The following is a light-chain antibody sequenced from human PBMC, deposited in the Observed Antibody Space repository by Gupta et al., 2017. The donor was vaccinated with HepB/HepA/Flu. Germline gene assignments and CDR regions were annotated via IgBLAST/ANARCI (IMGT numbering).Light chain of an antibody. V-gene: IGKV1D-12*01. CDR3: QQADSFPYT. Sequence: DIQMTQSPSSVSASVGDRVTITCRASQGISSWLVWYQQKPGKAPKLLIYAASSLQRGVPSRFSGSGSGTDFTLTISNLQPEDYATYYCQQADSFPYTFGQGTKVEIK. CDR2: AAS. CDR1: QGISSW. J-gene: IGKJ2*01.